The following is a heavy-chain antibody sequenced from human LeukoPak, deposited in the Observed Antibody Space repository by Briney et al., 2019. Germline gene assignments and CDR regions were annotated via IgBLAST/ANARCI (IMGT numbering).Heavy chain of an antibody. CDR3: ASSSSGGSCYEG. Sequence: SETLSLTCAVYGGSFSGYYWSWIRQPPGKGLEWIGEINHSGGTNYNPSLKSRVTISVDTSKNQFSLKLSSVTAADTAVYYCASSSSGGSCYEGWGQGTLVTVSS. CDR2: INHSGGT. J-gene: IGHJ4*02. V-gene: IGHV4-34*01. CDR1: GGSFSGYY. D-gene: IGHD2-15*01.